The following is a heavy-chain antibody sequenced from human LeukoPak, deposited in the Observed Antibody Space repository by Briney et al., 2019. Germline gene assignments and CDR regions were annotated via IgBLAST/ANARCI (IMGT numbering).Heavy chain of an antibody. J-gene: IGHJ4*02. CDR3: ATVGSGATVLGSFDY. D-gene: IGHD4-17*01. V-gene: IGHV3-21*01. Sequence: NPGGSLRLSCAASGFTFSRYSMNWVRQAPGKGLEWVSIISSGGGNPYYGDSVKGRFTISRDNAKNLLYPHMNSLRVEDTAVYYCATVGSGATVLGSFDYWGQGTLVAV. CDR1: GFTFSRYS. CDR2: ISSGGGNP.